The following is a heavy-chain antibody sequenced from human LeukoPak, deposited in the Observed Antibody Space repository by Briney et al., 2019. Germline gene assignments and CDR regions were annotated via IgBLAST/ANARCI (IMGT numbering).Heavy chain of an antibody. Sequence: PSETLSLTCTVSGGSFSSSSYYWAWIRRPPGKGLEWIGSFYYDGTTYYNPSLKSRVTVSVDTSKNHFSLRLTSVSAADTAEYYCARRVHVGMPIWGQGTLVTVSS. V-gene: IGHV4-39*01. J-gene: IGHJ3*02. CDR1: GGSFSSSSYY. CDR2: FYYDGTT. CDR3: ARRVHVGMPI. D-gene: IGHD2-2*01.